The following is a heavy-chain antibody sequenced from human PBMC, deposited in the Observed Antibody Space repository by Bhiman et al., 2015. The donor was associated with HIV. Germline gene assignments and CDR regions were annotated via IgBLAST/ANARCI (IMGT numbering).Heavy chain of an antibody. CDR1: GFTFSSYG. CDR2: IWYDGSNK. D-gene: IGHD1-26*01. CDR3: AKDRGSPGIPAAFDI. V-gene: IGHV3-33*06. Sequence: QVHLVESGGGVVQPGRSLRLSCAASGFTFSSYGMHWVRQAPGKGLEWVAVIWYDGSNKYYADSVKGRFTISRDNSKNTLYLQMNGLRGEDTAVYYCAKDRGSPGIPAAFDIWGQGTMVTVSS. J-gene: IGHJ3*02.